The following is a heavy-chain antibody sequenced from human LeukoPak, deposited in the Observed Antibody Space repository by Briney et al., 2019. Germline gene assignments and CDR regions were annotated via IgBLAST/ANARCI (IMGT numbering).Heavy chain of an antibody. J-gene: IGHJ4*02. D-gene: IGHD3-16*01. V-gene: IGHV3-30*02. CDR2: IRYDGGDK. CDR3: AKEPGEGGSAFDY. CDR1: GLTFGSYG. Sequence: GGSLRLSCAASGLTFGSYGMHWVRQAPGNGLEWVTFIRYDGGDKYYADSVKGRFTISRDNSKKTVYLQMSSLTIEDTAVYYCAKEPGEGGSAFDYWGQGTLVTVYS.